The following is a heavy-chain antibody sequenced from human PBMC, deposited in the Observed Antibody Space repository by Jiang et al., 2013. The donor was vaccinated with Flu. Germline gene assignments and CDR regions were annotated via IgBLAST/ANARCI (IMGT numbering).Heavy chain of an antibody. Sequence: VQLLESGGGLVQPGGSLRLSCAASGFTFSSYEMNWVRQAPGKGLEWVSYISSTGSTIYYADSVKGLFTISRDNAKNSLYLQMNSLRAEDTAVYYCARVNWGYWFGNFDCWGQGTLVTVSS. CDR1: GFTFSSYE. CDR3: ARVNWGYWFGNFDC. D-gene: IGHD7-27*01. V-gene: IGHV3-48*03. CDR2: ISSTGSTI. J-gene: IGHJ4*02.